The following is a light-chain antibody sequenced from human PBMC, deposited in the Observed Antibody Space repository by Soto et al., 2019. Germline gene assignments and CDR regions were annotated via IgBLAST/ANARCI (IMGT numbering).Light chain of an antibody. V-gene: IGLV2-8*01. CDR2: EVT. CDR3: SSYAGTDNLGV. CDR1: SSDVGGYNY. Sequence: QSALTQPPSASGSPGQSVTISCTGTSSDVGGYNYVSWYQQHPGKAPKLIIYEVTQRPSGVPDRFSGSKSGNTASLTVSGLQAEDEADYYWSSYAGTDNLGVFGGGTKLTVL. J-gene: IGLJ2*01.